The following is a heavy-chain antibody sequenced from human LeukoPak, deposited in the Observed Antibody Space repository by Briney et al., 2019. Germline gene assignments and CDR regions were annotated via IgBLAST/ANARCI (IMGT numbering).Heavy chain of an antibody. V-gene: IGHV4-59*08. CDR2: IYYSGST. Sequence: PSETLSLTCTVSGGSISSYYWSWIRQPPGKGLEWIGYIYYSGSTNYNPSLKSRVTISVDTSKNQFSLKLSSVTAADTAVYYCARGATVTTSYDYWGQGTLVTVSP. D-gene: IGHD4-17*01. J-gene: IGHJ4*02. CDR1: GGSISSYY. CDR3: ARGATVTTSYDY.